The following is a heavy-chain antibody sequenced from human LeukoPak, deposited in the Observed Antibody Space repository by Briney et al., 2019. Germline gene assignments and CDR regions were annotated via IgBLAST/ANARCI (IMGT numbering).Heavy chain of an antibody. J-gene: IGHJ4*02. CDR2: INGRGDDT. Sequence: GGSLRLSCAASGFTFSDYYMSWIRQAPGKGLEWVSAINGRGDDTYYPDSVKGRFTISRDNSNNTLYLQMNSLRAEDTAVYYCAKGHRSSSSFFDSWGQGILVTVSS. CDR1: GFTFSDYY. CDR3: AKGHRSSSSFFDS. V-gene: IGHV3-23*01. D-gene: IGHD6-19*01.